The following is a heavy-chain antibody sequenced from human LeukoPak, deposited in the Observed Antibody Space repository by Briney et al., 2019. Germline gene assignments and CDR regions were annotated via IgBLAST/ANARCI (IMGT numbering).Heavy chain of an antibody. Sequence: PGGSLRLSCAASGFTFSSYAMSWVRQAPGKGLEWVSAISGSGGSSYYADSVKGRFTISRDNSKNTLYLQMNSLRAEDTAVHYCAKSKGSGYDWDYWGQGTLVTVSS. CDR1: GFTFSSYA. V-gene: IGHV3-23*01. CDR2: ISGSGGSS. CDR3: AKSKGSGYDWDY. J-gene: IGHJ4*02. D-gene: IGHD5-12*01.